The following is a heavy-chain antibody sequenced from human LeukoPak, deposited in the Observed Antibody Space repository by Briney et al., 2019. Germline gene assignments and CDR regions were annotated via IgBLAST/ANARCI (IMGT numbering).Heavy chain of an antibody. CDR3: ARQTNWFDP. V-gene: IGHV4-59*01. Sequence: SETLSLTCTVSGGSISSYYWSWIRQPPGKGLEWIGYIYYSGSTNYNPSLKSRVTISVDASKNQFSLKLSSVTAADTAVYYCARQTNWFDPWGQGTLVTVSS. CDR2: IYYSGST. J-gene: IGHJ5*02. CDR1: GGSISSYY.